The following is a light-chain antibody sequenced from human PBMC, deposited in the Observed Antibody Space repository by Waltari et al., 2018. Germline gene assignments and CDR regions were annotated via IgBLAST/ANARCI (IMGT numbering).Light chain of an antibody. V-gene: IGKV4-1*01. CDR1: QSVFYNSNNKNF. CDR2: WGS. CDR3: QQYYNAPQT. Sequence: DIVVTQSPHSLSLSLGERATINCKSSQSVFYNSNNKNFLAWYQQKPGQAPKLLIYWGSIRNYGVPDRFSGSGSGTDFTLTINNVQAEDVAVYYCQQYYNAPQTFGQGTKVEVK. J-gene: IGKJ1*01.